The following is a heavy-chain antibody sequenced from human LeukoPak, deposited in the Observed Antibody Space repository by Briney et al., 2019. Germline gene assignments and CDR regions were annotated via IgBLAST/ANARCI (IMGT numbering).Heavy chain of an antibody. J-gene: IGHJ6*04. CDR2: ISSSSSYT. CDR3: ARHTATLVGYYYYGMDV. D-gene: IGHD5-18*01. Sequence: GGSLRLSCAASGFTFSDYYMSWIRQAPGKGLEWVSYISSSSSYTNYADSVKGRFTISRDNAKHSLYLQMNSLRAEDTAVYYCARHTATLVGYYYYGMDVWGKGTTVTVSS. CDR1: GFTFSDYY. V-gene: IGHV3-11*06.